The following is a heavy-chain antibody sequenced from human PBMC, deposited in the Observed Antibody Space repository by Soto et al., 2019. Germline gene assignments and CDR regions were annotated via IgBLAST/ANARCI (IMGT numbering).Heavy chain of an antibody. Sequence: LRLSCAASGFTFSSYGMHWVRQAPGKGLEWVAVISYDGSNKYYADSVKGRFTISRDNSKNTLYLQMNSLRAEDTAVYYCAKESEYSTSRQAGDPNASYYYYGMEVWGQGTTVTVSS. CDR1: GFTFSSYG. CDR2: ISYDGSNK. J-gene: IGHJ6*02. CDR3: AKESEYSTSRQAGDPNASYYYYGMEV. V-gene: IGHV3-30*18. D-gene: IGHD6-6*01.